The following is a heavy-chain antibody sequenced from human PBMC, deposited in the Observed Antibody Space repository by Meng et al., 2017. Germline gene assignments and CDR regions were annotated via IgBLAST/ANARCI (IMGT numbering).Heavy chain of an antibody. CDR1: GVTFRNYW. J-gene: IGHJ5*02. V-gene: IGHV3-74*01. Sequence: DSWGVLVQSGGSLRFSCTASGVTFRNYWMHWVRQAPGKGLVWVSRIKPDGTMTVYADSVKGRFTISRDNAKNTLYLQMNSLRSDDTAVYYCARSDWFDPWGQGTLVTVSS. CDR2: IKPDGTMT. CDR3: ARSDWFDP.